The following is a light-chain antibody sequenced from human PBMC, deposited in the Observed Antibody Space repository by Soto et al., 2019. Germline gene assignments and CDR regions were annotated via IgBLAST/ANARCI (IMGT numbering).Light chain of an antibody. CDR1: SSDVGGYNY. CDR2: DVS. V-gene: IGLV2-11*01. Sequence: LTQPRSVSGSPGQSVTISCTGSSSDVGGYNYVSWYQHHPGKAPKVVIYDVSQRPSGVPDRFSGSKSGNTASLTISGLQAEDEADYYCCSYAGSYTFVFGSGTKVT. J-gene: IGLJ1*01. CDR3: CSYAGSYTFV.